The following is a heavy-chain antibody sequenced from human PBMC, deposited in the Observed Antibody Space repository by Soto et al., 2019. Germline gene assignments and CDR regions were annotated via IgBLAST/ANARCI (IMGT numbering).Heavy chain of an antibody. Sequence: QVQLVESGGGLVKPGGSLRLSCAASGFTFSDYYMSWIRQAPGKGLEWVSYISSRSSTIFYEDSVKGRFTISRDNVKNSLYLQMNSLIAEDTAVYYCASGTNGAFFVYWGQGILVTVSS. V-gene: IGHV3-11*01. CDR1: GFTFSDYY. CDR3: ASGTNGAFFVY. D-gene: IGHD2-8*01. CDR2: ISSRSSTI. J-gene: IGHJ4*02.